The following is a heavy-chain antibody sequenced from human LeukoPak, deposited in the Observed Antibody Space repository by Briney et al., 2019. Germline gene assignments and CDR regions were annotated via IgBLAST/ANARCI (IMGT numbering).Heavy chain of an antibody. V-gene: IGHV1-2*02. Sequence: ASVKVSCKASGYTFTGYSMHWVRQAPGPGLEWMGWINPNSGGTNYAQKVQGRGTMTRDTSISTAYMELSRLRSDDTAVYYCASFRIVVANNWFDPWGQGTLVSVSS. CDR1: GYTFTGYS. D-gene: IGHD5-12*01. J-gene: IGHJ5*02. CDR3: ASFRIVVANNWFDP. CDR2: INPNSGGT.